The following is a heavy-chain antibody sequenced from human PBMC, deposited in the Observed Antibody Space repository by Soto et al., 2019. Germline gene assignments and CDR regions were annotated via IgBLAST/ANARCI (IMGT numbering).Heavy chain of an antibody. CDR1: GGSLTSYP. Sequence: QMEQSGAEVRKPGSSVKVSCKPSGGSLTSYPMAWVRQDPGQGFEWMGGIIPIHGTTEYAQKFQGRVTITAAESTNRATLELTGLTSEDTAVYYCARGWGLVSWGQGTLVTVSS. V-gene: IGHV1-69*01. CDR3: ARGWGLVS. J-gene: IGHJ4*02. D-gene: IGHD3-16*01. CDR2: IIPIHGTT.